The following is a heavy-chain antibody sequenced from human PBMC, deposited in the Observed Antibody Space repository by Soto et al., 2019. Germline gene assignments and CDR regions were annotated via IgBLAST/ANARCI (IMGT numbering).Heavy chain of an antibody. CDR3: ATFSGSYFDAFDI. CDR2: IIPILGIA. J-gene: IGHJ3*02. CDR1: GGTFSSYT. D-gene: IGHD1-26*01. V-gene: IGHV1-69*02. Sequence: QVQLVQSGAEVKKPGSSVKVSCKASGGTFSSYTISWVRQAPGQGLEWMGRIIPILGIANYAQKFQGRVTITADKSTSTAYMELSSLSSEDTAVYYCATFSGSYFDAFDIWGQGTMVTVSS.